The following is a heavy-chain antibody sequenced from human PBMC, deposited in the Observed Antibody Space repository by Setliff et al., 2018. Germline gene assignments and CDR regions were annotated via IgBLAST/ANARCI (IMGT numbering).Heavy chain of an antibody. D-gene: IGHD2-21*01. Sequence: NPSETLSLTCAVYGGSFSGYYWSWIRQPPGKGLEWIGEINHSGSTNYNQSLKSRVTISLDTPKNQFSLKLSYMTAADTAVYYCARFLDPRDGYQNSPGFDFWGQGALVTVSS. CDR3: ARFLDPRDGYQNSPGFDF. V-gene: IGHV4-34*01. CDR1: GGSFSGYY. CDR2: INHSGST. J-gene: IGHJ4*02.